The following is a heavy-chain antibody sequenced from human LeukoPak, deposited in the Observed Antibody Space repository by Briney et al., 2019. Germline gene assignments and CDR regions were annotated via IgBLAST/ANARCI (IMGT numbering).Heavy chain of an antibody. J-gene: IGHJ5*02. CDR1: GFTFSTYA. Sequence: PGRSLRLSCAASGFTFSTYAMSWVRQAPGKGLEWVSAISGSGGSTYYADSVKGRFTISRDNSKNTLYLQMNSLRAEDTAVYYCAPRPFYDFWSGYFPFDPWGQGTLVTVSS. CDR3: APRPFYDFWSGYFPFDP. CDR2: ISGSGGST. D-gene: IGHD3-3*01. V-gene: IGHV3-23*01.